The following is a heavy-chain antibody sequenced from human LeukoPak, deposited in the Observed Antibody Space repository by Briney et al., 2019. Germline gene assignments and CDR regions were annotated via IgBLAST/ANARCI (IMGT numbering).Heavy chain of an antibody. V-gene: IGHV4-59*01. CDR1: GGSISSYY. CDR3: ARVPESYCSSTSCSYIFDY. CDR2: IYYSGST. J-gene: IGHJ4*02. D-gene: IGHD2-2*01. Sequence: PSETLSLTCTVSGGSISSYYWSWIRQPPGKGLEWIGYIYYSGSTNYNPSLKSRVTISVDTSKNQFSLKLSSVTAADTAVYYCARVPESYCSSTSCSYIFDYWGQGTLVTVSS.